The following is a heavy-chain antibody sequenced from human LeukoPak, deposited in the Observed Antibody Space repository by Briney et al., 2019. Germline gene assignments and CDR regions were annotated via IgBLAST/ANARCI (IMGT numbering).Heavy chain of an antibody. CDR1: GFTFSTYA. V-gene: IGHV3-66*02. D-gene: IGHD3-22*01. CDR3: ARDQYYYDSSGYYWQDY. Sequence: GGSLRLSCAASGFTFSTYAMSWVRQAPGKGLEWVSVIYSGGSTYYADSVKGRFTISRDNSKNTLYLQMNSLRAEDTAVYYCARDQYYYDSSGYYWQDYWGQGTLVTVSP. J-gene: IGHJ4*02. CDR2: IYSGGST.